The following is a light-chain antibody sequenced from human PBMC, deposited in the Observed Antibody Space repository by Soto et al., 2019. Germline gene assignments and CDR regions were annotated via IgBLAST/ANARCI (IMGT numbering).Light chain of an antibody. V-gene: IGKV3-20*01. CDR2: GAS. CDR1: QSVSTSH. J-gene: IGKJ1*01. Sequence: EIVLTQSPGTLSLSPGERASLSCRASQSVSTSHLAWYQQKPGQAPRLLIYGASTRATGIPDRFSGSGSGTDFTLTINRLEPEDFAVYYCQQSGSSPWTFGQGTKVEIK. CDR3: QQSGSSPWT.